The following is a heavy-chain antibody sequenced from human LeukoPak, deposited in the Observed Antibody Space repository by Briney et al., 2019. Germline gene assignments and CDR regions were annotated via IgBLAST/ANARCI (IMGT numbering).Heavy chain of an antibody. Sequence: KPGGPLRLSCVVSGIPFSDFYMNWIRQAPGKGLEWVSSISSSSSYIYYADSVKGRFTISRDNAKNSLYLQMNSLRAEDTAVYYCARATVVTPCVDYWGQGTLVTVSS. V-gene: IGHV3-21*01. CDR2: ISSSSSYI. CDR1: GIPFSDFY. D-gene: IGHD4-23*01. J-gene: IGHJ4*02. CDR3: ARATVVTPCVDY.